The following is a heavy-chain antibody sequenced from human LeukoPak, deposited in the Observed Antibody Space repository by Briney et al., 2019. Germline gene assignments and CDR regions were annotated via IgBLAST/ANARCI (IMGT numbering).Heavy chain of an antibody. CDR2: IYYSEST. D-gene: IGHD4-17*01. CDR1: GGSISSYY. Sequence: PPETLSLTCTVSGGSISSYYWSWIRQPPGKGLEWIGYIYYSESTNYNPSLKSRVTISVDTSKNQFSLKLSSVTAADTAVYYCARGRDYGDLTTWGQGTLVTVSS. CDR3: ARGRDYGDLTT. V-gene: IGHV4-59*01. J-gene: IGHJ5*02.